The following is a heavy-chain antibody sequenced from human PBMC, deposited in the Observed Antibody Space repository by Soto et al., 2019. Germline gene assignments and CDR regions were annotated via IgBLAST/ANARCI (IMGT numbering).Heavy chain of an antibody. J-gene: IGHJ6*02. D-gene: IGHD3-9*01. Sequence: QVQLVQSGAEVKKPGSSVKVSCKASGGTFSSYAISWVRQAPGQGLEWMGGIIPIFGTANYAQKFQGRVTITADESTSTAYMELSSLRSEDTAVYYCARVSYDILTGYPPGSYDCYYYGMDVWGQGTTVTVSS. V-gene: IGHV1-69*01. CDR1: GGTFSSYA. CDR2: IIPIFGTA. CDR3: ARVSYDILTGYPPGSYDCYYYGMDV.